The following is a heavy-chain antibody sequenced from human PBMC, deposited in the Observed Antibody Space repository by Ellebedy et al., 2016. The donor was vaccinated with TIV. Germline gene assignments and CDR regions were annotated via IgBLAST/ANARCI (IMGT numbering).Heavy chain of an antibody. CDR2: IFTSGST. Sequence: MPSETLSLTCTVSGGSISSYSWSWIRQPAGEGLEWIGRIFTSGSTNFNPSLKSRVTISVDTSKNQLSLNLSSVTAADTAVYYCARHSFSNWFDPWGQGTLVTVSS. CDR3: ARHSFSNWFDP. D-gene: IGHD3-3*01. CDR1: GGSISSYS. J-gene: IGHJ5*02. V-gene: IGHV4-4*07.